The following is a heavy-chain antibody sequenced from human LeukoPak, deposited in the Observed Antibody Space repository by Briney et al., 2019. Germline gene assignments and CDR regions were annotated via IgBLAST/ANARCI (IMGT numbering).Heavy chain of an antibody. V-gene: IGHV4-38-2*02. J-gene: IGHJ4*02. CDR1: GYSISSGYY. CDR2: IYHSGST. D-gene: IGHD4-17*01. CDR3: AREYGDYGGANDY. Sequence: SETLSLTCTVSGYSISSGYYWGWIRQPPGKGLEWIGSIYHSGSTYYNPSLKSRVTISVDTSKNQFSLKLSSVTAADTAVYYCAREYGDYGGANDYWGQGTLVTVSS.